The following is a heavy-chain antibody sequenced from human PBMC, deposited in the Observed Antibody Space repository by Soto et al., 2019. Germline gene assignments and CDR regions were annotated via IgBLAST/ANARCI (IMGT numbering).Heavy chain of an antibody. V-gene: IGHV1-69*06. Sequence: SVKVSCKASGGTFSSYAISWVRQAPGQGLEWMGGIIPIFGTANYAQKFQGRVTITADKSTSTAYMELSSLRSEDTAVYYCARANTYYYDSSGVGIGYWGQGTLVTVS. J-gene: IGHJ4*02. CDR2: IIPIFGTA. CDR1: GGTFSSYA. D-gene: IGHD3-22*01. CDR3: ARANTYYYDSSGVGIGY.